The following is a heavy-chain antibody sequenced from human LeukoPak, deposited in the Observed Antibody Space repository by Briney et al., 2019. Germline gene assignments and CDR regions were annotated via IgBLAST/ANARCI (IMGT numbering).Heavy chain of an antibody. Sequence: SETLSLTCTVSGGSISSSSYYWGWIRQPPGKGLEWIGNIYYSGSTYYNPSLKSRVTISVDTSKNQFSLKLSSVTAADTAVYYCARGYSDYFDYWGQGTLVTVSS. J-gene: IGHJ4*02. V-gene: IGHV4-39*07. CDR3: ARGYSDYFDY. CDR1: GGSISSSSYY. CDR2: IYYSGST. D-gene: IGHD1-14*01.